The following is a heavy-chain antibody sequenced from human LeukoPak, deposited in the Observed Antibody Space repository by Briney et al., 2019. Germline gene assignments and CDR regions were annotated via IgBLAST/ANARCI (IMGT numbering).Heavy chain of an antibody. J-gene: IGHJ4*02. CDR3: ATAGLDY. D-gene: IGHD2-21*02. CDR1: EFTFSNYG. CDR2: VRSDGNDE. Sequence: GGSLRLSCAASEFTFSNYGMHWVRQAPGKGLEWVTFVRSDGNDEYYADSVKGRFTISRDNSKNTLYLQMTSLRVEDTAIYYCATAGLDYWGQGSLVTVSS. V-gene: IGHV3-30*02.